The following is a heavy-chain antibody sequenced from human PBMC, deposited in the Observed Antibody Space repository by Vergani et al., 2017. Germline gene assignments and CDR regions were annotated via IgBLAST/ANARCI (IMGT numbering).Heavy chain of an antibody. D-gene: IGHD5-12*01. J-gene: IGHJ6*02. Sequence: EVQLVESGGGLVQPGGSLRLSCAASGFTVSSNYMSWVRQAPGKGLEWVSVIYSGGSTYYADSVKGRFTIPIHNSKNTLYLQMKSLRAEDTAVYYCARDRVDIVATTTYYYYYYGMDVWGQGTTVTVSS. V-gene: IGHV3-53*04. CDR1: GFTVSSNY. CDR3: ARDRVDIVATTTYYYYYYGMDV. CDR2: IYSGGST.